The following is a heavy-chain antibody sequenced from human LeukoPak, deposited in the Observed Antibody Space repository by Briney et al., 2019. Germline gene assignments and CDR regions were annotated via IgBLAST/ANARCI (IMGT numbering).Heavy chain of an antibody. CDR2: IRPDGDRT. Sequence: GGSLRLSCAASGFTFSTYAITWVRQGPGRGLEWVSAIRPDGDRTYYANSVRGRFTISRDNSKDTVYLQINGLRVEDTAVYYCAREQSGTRGWYTVDYWGQGNPVTVSS. V-gene: IGHV3-23*01. CDR1: GFTFSTYA. D-gene: IGHD6-19*01. J-gene: IGHJ4*02. CDR3: AREQSGTRGWYTVDY.